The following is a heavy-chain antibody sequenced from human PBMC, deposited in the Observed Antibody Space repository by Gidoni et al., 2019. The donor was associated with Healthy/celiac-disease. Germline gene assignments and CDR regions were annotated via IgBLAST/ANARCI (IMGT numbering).Heavy chain of an antibody. CDR3: ARGYCSSTTCYILGYYFDH. CDR2: IYPGDSDT. CDR1: RSSIRTYW. J-gene: IGHJ4*02. Sequence: QLVQSGAEVKKRGESMKIACTGYRSSIRTYWSGWVRQMPGTCLDWMGLIYPGDSDTRYSPSCQGQVTISADKSISTAFLQWSSLKASDTAMYYCARGYCSSTTCYILGYYFDHWGQGTLVTVSS. D-gene: IGHD2-2*02. V-gene: IGHV5-51*01.